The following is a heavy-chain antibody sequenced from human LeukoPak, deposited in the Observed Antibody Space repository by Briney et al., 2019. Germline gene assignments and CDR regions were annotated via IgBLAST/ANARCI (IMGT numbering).Heavy chain of an antibody. CDR2: TYYRSKWYN. Sequence: KDSQTLSLTCDISGDSVSSNSAAWNWIRQSPSRGLEWLGRTYYRSKWYNDYAVSVKSRITINPDTSKNHFSLQLNSVTPEDTAVYYCARGTRYSSGWTFDYWGQGTLVTVSS. D-gene: IGHD6-19*01. CDR3: ARGTRYSSGWTFDY. V-gene: IGHV6-1*01. J-gene: IGHJ4*02. CDR1: GDSVSSNSAA.